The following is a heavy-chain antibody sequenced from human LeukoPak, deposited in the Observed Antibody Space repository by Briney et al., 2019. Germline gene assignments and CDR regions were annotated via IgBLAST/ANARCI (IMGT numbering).Heavy chain of an antibody. J-gene: IGHJ2*01. CDR2: INPSGGST. CDR3: ARDPGREYDVDTAMGSPPDWYFDL. CDR1: GYTSTSYY. Sequence: ASVKVSCKASGYTSTSYYMHWVRQAPGQGLEWMGIINPSGGSTSYAQKFQGRVTMTRDTSTSTVYMELSSLRSEDTAVYYCARDPGREYDVDTAMGSPPDWYFDLWGRGTLVTVSS. D-gene: IGHD5-18*01. V-gene: IGHV1-46*01.